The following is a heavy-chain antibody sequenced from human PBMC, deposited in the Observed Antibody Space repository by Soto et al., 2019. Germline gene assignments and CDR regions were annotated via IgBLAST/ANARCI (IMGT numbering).Heavy chain of an antibody. V-gene: IGHV1-18*01. D-gene: IGHD3-10*01. CDR1: GYTVSSYG. J-gene: IGHJ6*02. CDR2: ISSYNGHT. CDR3: ATSPVYYYGSVNYPDYYYYGMDV. Sequence: QVQLVKSGAEVKKPGASVKVSCNASGYTVSSYGISWVRQAPGQGLEWMGWISSYNGHTNYPQKLQGRVTITSDTDTSTAYMELRSLRSDDTAVYSCATSPVYYYGSVNYPDYYYYGMDVWGQGTTVTVAS.